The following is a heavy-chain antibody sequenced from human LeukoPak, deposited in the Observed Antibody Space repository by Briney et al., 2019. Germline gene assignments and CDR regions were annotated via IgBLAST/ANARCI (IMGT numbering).Heavy chain of an antibody. J-gene: IGHJ4*02. CDR3: AKDRQSRGSLGFDY. CDR1: GFTFSSYA. V-gene: IGHV3-23*01. Sequence: PGGSLRLSCAASGFTFSSYAMSWVRQASGKGLEWVSGISGSGGSTYYADSVKGRFTISRDNSKNTLYLQMNSLRAEDTAVYYCAKDRQSRGSLGFDYWGQGALVIVSS. D-gene: IGHD3-22*01. CDR2: ISGSGGST.